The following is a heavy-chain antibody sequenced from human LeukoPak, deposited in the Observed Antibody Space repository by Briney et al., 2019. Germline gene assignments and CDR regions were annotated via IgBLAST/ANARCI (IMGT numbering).Heavy chain of an antibody. CDR2: INSDGSST. Sequence: VGSLRLSCAASGFTFSSYWMHWVRQAPGKGLVWVSRINSDGSSTSYADSVKGRFTISRDNAKNTLYLQMNSLRAEDTAVYYCAREERGYCSGGSCYLSSFDYWGQGTLVTVSS. CDR1: GFTFSSYW. CDR3: AREERGYCSGGSCYLSSFDY. D-gene: IGHD2-15*01. V-gene: IGHV3-74*01. J-gene: IGHJ4*02.